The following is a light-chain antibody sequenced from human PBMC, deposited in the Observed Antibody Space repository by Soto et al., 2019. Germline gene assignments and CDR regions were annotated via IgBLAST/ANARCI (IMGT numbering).Light chain of an antibody. V-gene: IGLV1-44*01. CDR3: AAWDDSLNGYV. Sequence: QAVVIQPPSASGTPGQRVTVSCSGGSSNIGSYTVNWYQQLPGAAPKLLIYSNSQRPSGVPDRFSASKSGTSASLAISGLQSEDEAEYYCAAWDDSLNGYVFGSGTKLTVL. CDR1: SSNIGSYT. CDR2: SNS. J-gene: IGLJ1*01.